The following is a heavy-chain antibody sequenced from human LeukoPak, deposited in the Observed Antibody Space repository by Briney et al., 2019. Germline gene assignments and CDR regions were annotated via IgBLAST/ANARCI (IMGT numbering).Heavy chain of an antibody. Sequence: SGTLSLTCAVSGGSISSSKWWSWVRQPPGTGLGWIGEIYHSGSTNYNPSLKSRVTISVDKSKNHFSLKLNSVTAADTAVYYCASLASPGYYYYGMDVWGQGTTVTVSS. CDR3: ASLASPGYYYYGMDV. CDR1: GGSISSSKW. D-gene: IGHD3-10*01. CDR2: IYHSGST. J-gene: IGHJ6*02. V-gene: IGHV4-4*02.